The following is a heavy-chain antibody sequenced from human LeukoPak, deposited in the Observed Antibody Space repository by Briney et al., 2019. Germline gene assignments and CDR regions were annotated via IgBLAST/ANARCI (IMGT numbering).Heavy chain of an antibody. CDR3: ARVKNVLRLNAFDI. V-gene: IGHV4-39*01. J-gene: IGHJ3*02. Sequence: SETLSLTCTVSGGSISSSSYYWSWIRQPPGKGLEWIGSIYYSGSTYYNPSLKCRVTISVDTSKDQFSLKLSSVTAADTAVYYCARVKNVLRLNAFDIWGQGTMVTVSS. CDR2: IYYSGST. CDR1: GGSISSSSYY. D-gene: IGHD3-3*01.